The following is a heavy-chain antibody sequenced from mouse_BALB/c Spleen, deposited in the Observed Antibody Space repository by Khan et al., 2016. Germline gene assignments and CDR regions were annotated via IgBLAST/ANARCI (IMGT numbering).Heavy chain of an antibody. CDR1: GYSITSDYA. D-gene: IGHD1-1*01. Sequence: VQLKESGPGLVKPSQSLSLTCTVTGYSITSDYAWNWIRQFPGNKLEWMGYISYSGSTSYNPSLKSRISITRDTSKNQFFLQLNSVTTEDTATCYCTRGDYYGSSYYFDYWGQGTSLTVSS. CDR3: TRGDYYGSSYYFDY. J-gene: IGHJ2*02. CDR2: ISYSGST. V-gene: IGHV3-2*02.